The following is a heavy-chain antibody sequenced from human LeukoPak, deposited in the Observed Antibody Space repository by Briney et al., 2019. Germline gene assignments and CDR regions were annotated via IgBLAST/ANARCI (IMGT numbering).Heavy chain of an antibody. V-gene: IGHV4-34*01. J-gene: IGHJ3*02. CDR3: ARGRYCSGGSCYFYAFDI. Sequence: SETLSLTCAVYGGSFSGYYWSWIRQPPGKGLEWIGEINHSGSTNYNPSLKSRVTISVDTSKNQFSLKLSSVTAADTAVYCCARGRYCSGGSCYFYAFDIWGQGTMVTVSS. D-gene: IGHD2-15*01. CDR2: INHSGST. CDR1: GGSFSGYY.